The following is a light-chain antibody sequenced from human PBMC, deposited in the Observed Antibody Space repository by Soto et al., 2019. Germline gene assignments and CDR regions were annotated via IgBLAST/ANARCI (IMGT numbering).Light chain of an antibody. J-gene: IGLJ2*01. CDR2: EAS. V-gene: IGLV2-14*01. Sequence: QSALTQPASVSGSPGQSITISCTGTSSDFVGYKYVYWYQQHPGKAPKLIIYEASNRPSGVSSRFSGSKSGNAASLTISGRQAEDEADYYCSSYTNNIVGGVFGGGTKVTVL. CDR3: SSYTNNIVGGV. CDR1: SSDFVGYKY.